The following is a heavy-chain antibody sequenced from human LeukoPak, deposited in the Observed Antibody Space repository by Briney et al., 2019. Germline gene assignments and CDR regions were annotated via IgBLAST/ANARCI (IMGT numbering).Heavy chain of an antibody. V-gene: IGHV3-13*01. J-gene: IGHJ4*02. D-gene: IGHD3-9*01. CDR2: IGTAGDT. CDR3: ARKDILTGSFDY. CDR1: GFTFSSYD. Sequence: AGGSLRLSCAASGFTFSSYDMHWVRQATGKGLEWVSAIGTAGDTYYPGSVKGRFTISRENAKNSLYLQMNSLRAGDTAVYYCARKDILTGSFDYWGQGTLVTVSS.